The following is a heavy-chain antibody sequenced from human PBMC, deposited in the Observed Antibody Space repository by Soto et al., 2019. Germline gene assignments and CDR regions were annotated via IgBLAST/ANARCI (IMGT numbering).Heavy chain of an antibody. CDR2: ISYDGSNK. D-gene: IGHD3-22*01. CDR3: AREGSGSGYRTLFDY. J-gene: IGHJ4*02. Sequence: QVQLVESGGGVVQPGRSLRLSCAASGFTFSSYAMHWVRQAPGKGLEWVAVISYDGSNKYYADSVKGRFTISRDNSKNTLYLQMNSLRAEDTAGYYGAREGSGSGYRTLFDYWGQGTLVTVSS. V-gene: IGHV3-30-3*01. CDR1: GFTFSSYA.